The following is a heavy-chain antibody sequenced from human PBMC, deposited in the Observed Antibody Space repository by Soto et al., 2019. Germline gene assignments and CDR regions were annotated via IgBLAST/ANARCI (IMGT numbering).Heavy chain of an antibody. CDR1: GGSVSSSNYY. V-gene: IGHV4-39*01. CDR3: ARLEGLATISYYFDY. Sequence: QLQLQESGPGLVKPSETQSLTCTVSGGSVSSSNYYWGWIRQSPGKGLEWIGSIYYSGSTYYNPSLESRVTISVDKSKNQFSLKVISVTAADTAVYYCARLEGLATISYYFDYWGQGTLVTVSS. CDR2: IYYSGST. J-gene: IGHJ4*02. D-gene: IGHD3-9*01.